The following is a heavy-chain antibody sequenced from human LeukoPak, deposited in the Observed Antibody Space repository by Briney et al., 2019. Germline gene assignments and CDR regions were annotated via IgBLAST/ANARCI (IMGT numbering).Heavy chain of an antibody. J-gene: IGHJ4*02. D-gene: IGHD6-6*01. V-gene: IGHV3-11*04. Sequence: AGGSLRLSCAASGFTFSDYYMNWIRQAPGKGLEWVSYISSSGSTIYYADSVKGRFTTSRDNAKNSLYLQMNSLRPEDTAVYYCAKDLLGNIAFRPIDYWGQGTLVTVSS. CDR1: GFTFSDYY. CDR2: ISSSGSTI. CDR3: AKDLLGNIAFRPIDY.